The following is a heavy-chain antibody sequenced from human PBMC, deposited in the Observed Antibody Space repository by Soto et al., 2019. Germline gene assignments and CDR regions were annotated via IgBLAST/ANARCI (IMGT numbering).Heavy chain of an antibody. CDR2: IYYSGST. J-gene: IGHJ4*02. Sequence: PSETLSLTCTVSGGSVSRGSYYWSWIRQPPGKGLEWIGYIYYSGSTNYNPSLKSRVTISVDTSKNQFSLKLSSVTAADTAVYYCARGSLDIVAPSFFDYWGQGTLVTVSS. D-gene: IGHD5-12*01. CDR1: GGSVSRGSYY. V-gene: IGHV4-61*01. CDR3: ARGSLDIVAPSFFDY.